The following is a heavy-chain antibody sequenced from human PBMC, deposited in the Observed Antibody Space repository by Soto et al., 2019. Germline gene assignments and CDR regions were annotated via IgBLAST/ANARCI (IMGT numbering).Heavy chain of an antibody. CDR1: GFIININY. V-gene: IGHV3-66*01. Sequence: EVQLVESGGGLVQPGGSLRLSCAASGFIININYMSWVRQAPGKGLEWVSLVYSGGGTFYADSVKSRFTVSRDSSKNTLNLQMDSLRVEDTAVYYCARSGYCAGGTCYGIYALDVWGQGSMVTVSS. D-gene: IGHD2-15*01. J-gene: IGHJ3*01. CDR2: VYSGGGT. CDR3: ARSGYCAGGTCYGIYALDV.